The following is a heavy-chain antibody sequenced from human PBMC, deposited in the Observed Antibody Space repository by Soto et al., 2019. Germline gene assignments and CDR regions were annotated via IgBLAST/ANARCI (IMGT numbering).Heavy chain of an antibody. CDR1: GFTFTSSA. CDR3: AADSPYSSGHHGMDV. D-gene: IGHD6-19*01. V-gene: IGHV1-58*02. Sequence: QMQLVQSGPEVKKPGTSVKVSCTDSGFTFTSSAMQLVRQARGQRLEGIGGIVLGSGNTNYAQKFQERVTITRDMSTSTAYMELSSLRSEDTAVYYCAADSPYSSGHHGMDVWGQGTTVTVSS. CDR2: IVLGSGNT. J-gene: IGHJ6*02.